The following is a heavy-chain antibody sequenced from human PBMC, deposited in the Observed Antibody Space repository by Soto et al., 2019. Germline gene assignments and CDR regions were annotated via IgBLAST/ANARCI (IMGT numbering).Heavy chain of an antibody. CDR1: GFIVSSSH. Sequence: EVQLVESGGGLTQPGGSLRLSCVVSGFIVSSSHMIWVRQAPGKGLEGVSILYNHGKTNYVDSVKGRFTITRDKSKNTVYLQINSLRVEDTALYYCARLTESERHWGQGALVTVFS. V-gene: IGHV3-53*01. J-gene: IGHJ4*02. CDR3: ARLTESERH. CDR2: LYNHGKT.